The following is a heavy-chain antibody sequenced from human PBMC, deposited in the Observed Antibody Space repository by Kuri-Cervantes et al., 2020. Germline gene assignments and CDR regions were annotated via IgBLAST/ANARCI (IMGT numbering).Heavy chain of an antibody. CDR2: IYHSGST. V-gene: IGHV4-4*02. Sequence: SETLSLTCAVSGGSISSSNWWSWVRQPPGKGLEWIGEIYHSGSTNYNPSLKSRVTISVDKSKNQSSLKLSSVTAADTAVYYCARDQIREIDAFDIWGQGTMVTVSS. CDR1: GGSISSSNW. CDR3: ARDQIREIDAFDI. J-gene: IGHJ3*02.